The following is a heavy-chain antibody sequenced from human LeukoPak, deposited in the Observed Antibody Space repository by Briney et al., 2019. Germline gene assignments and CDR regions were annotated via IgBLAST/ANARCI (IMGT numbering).Heavy chain of an antibody. Sequence: PGGSLRLSCAASGFTLSNAWMNWVRQAPGKGLEWVSVIYSGGSTYYADSVKGRFTISRDNSKNTLYLQMNSLRAEDTAVYYCARTGNPATGDYGGQGTLVTGSS. CDR1: GFTLSNAW. D-gene: IGHD1-1*01. CDR2: IYSGGST. J-gene: IGHJ4*02. V-gene: IGHV3-53*01. CDR3: ARTGNPATGDY.